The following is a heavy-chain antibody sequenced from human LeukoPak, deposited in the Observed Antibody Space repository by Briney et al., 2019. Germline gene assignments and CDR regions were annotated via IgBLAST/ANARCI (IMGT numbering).Heavy chain of an antibody. Sequence: GGSLRLSCAASGFNFSNYAMTWVRQAPGKGLEWVSAITGSSSNTYYADSVKGRFTISRDNSKNMLCLELDSLTVEDTAIYYCAKDRSSATSCSNYWGRGTLVTVSS. CDR1: GFNFSNYA. V-gene: IGHV3-23*01. CDR2: ITGSSSNT. CDR3: AKDRSSATSCSNY. D-gene: IGHD2-2*01. J-gene: IGHJ4*02.